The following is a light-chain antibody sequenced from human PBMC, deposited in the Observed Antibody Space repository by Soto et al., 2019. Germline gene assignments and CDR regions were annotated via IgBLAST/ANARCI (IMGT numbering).Light chain of an antibody. J-gene: IGKJ5*01. CDR3: QQLNSYPLT. CDR1: QGISSY. CDR2: AAS. Sequence: IQLTQSPSSLSASVGDRVTITCRASQGISSYLAWYQQKPGKAPKLLIYAASTLQSGVPSRFSGSGSGTDFTLTISRLKPEDCATYYCQQLNSYPLTFGQGTRLEIK. V-gene: IGKV1-9*01.